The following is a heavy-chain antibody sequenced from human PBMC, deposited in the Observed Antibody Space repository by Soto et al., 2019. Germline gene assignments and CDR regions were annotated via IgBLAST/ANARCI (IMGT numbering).Heavy chain of an antibody. CDR2: IYYSGST. CDR1: GGSISSYY. J-gene: IGHJ6*03. D-gene: IGHD3-3*01. Sequence: SETLSLTCTVSGGSISSYYWSWIRQPPGKGLEWIRYIYYSGSTNYNPSLKSRVTISVDTSKNQFSLKLSSVTAADTAVYYCARHTRLRFSPYYYYYMDVWGKGTTVTVSS. V-gene: IGHV4-59*08. CDR3: ARHTRLRFSPYYYYYMDV.